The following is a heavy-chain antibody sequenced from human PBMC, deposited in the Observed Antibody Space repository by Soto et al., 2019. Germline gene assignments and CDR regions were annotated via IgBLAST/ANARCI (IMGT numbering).Heavy chain of an antibody. CDR2: IYPGDSDT. J-gene: IGHJ3*02. Sequence: PGESLKISCKCSGYKFTNYWIGWVRQMPGKGLEWMGVIYPGDSDTRYSPSFQGQVTISADKSISTAYLQWSSLKASDTAIYYCASTDIVSTIDGGHDAFDIWGQGTMVTVSS. CDR1: GYKFTNYW. CDR3: ASTDIVSTIDGGHDAFDI. D-gene: IGHD5-12*01. V-gene: IGHV5-51*01.